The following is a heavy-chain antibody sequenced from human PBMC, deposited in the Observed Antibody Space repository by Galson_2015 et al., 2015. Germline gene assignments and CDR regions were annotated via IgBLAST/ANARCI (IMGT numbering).Heavy chain of an antibody. J-gene: IGHJ4*02. CDR1: GGSISSSSYY. V-gene: IGHV4-39*01. CDR2: ISYSGST. D-gene: IGHD6-19*01. Sequence: PLSLTCTVSGGSISSSSYYWGWIRQPPGKGLDWIGSISYSGSTYYNPSLKSRLTVSGDTSKNQFSLRLSSVTAADTAVYYCASHTSGWYLGYWGQGTLVTVSS. CDR3: ASHTSGWYLGY.